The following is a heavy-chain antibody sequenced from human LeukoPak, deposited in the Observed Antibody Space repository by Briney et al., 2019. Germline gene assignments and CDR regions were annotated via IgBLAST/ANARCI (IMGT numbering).Heavy chain of an antibody. V-gene: IGHV4-59*12. CDR2: IYYSGST. CDR1: GGSISSYY. D-gene: IGHD2-21*02. CDR3: ARGVVTAPGLWYFDL. Sequence: SETLSLTCTVSGGSISSYYWSWIRQPPGKGLEWIGYIYYSGSTNYNPSLKSRVTISVDTSKNQFSLKLSSVTAADTAVYYCARGVVTAPGLWYFDLWGRGTLVTVSS. J-gene: IGHJ2*01.